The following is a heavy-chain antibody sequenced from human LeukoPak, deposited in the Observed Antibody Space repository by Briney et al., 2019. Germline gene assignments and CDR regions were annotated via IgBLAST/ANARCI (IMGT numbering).Heavy chain of an antibody. J-gene: IGHJ4*02. CDR1: GFTFSTYG. V-gene: IGHV3-33*01. CDR3: ARDSVAVGGKGYFDY. CDR2: IWYDGSNK. D-gene: IGHD6-19*01. Sequence: GGSLRLSCAASGFTFSTYGMHWVRQAPGKGLEWVAVIWYDGSNKYYADSVKGRFTISRDNSKNTLYLQMNSLRAEDTAVYYCARDSVAVGGKGYFDYWGQGTLVTVSS.